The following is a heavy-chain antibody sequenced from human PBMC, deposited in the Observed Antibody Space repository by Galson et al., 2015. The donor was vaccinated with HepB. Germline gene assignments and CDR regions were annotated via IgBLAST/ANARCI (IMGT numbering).Heavy chain of an antibody. V-gene: IGHV7-4-1*04. CDR2: INTNTGNP. Sequence: SVKVSCKASGYTFNGYGMNWVRQAPGQGLEWMGWINTNTGNPTYAQGFTGRFVFSLDTSVTMAYLQISSLKAEDTAVYYCARTPYFDSGTYYNVWFDSWGQGTLVTVSS. J-gene: IGHJ5*01. CDR3: ARTPYFDSGTYYNVWFDS. CDR1: GYTFNGYG. D-gene: IGHD3-10*01.